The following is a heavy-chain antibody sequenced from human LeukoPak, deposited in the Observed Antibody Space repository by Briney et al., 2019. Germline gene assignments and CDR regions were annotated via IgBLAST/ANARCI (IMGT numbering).Heavy chain of an antibody. CDR3: ARGVWLRTGYYYGMDV. CDR1: GGSFSGYY. CDR2: INHSGST. Sequence: SETLSLTCAVYGGSFSGYYWSWIRQPPGKGLEWIGEINHSGSTNYNPSLKSRVTISVDTSKNQFSLKLSSVTAADTAVYYCARGVWLRTGYYYGMDVWGQGTTVTVSS. D-gene: IGHD5-12*01. V-gene: IGHV4-34*01. J-gene: IGHJ6*02.